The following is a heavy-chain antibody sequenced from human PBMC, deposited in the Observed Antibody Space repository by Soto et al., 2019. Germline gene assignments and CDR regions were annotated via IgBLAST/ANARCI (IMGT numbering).Heavy chain of an antibody. CDR1: GFTFSSYG. Sequence: QVQLVESGGGVLQPGRSLRLSCAASGFTFSSYGMHWVRQAPGKGLEWVAVIWYDGSNKYYADSVKGRFTISRDNSKNTLYLQMNSLRAQDTAVYYCARARSNYGDHYYYYGMDVWGQGTTVTVSS. J-gene: IGHJ6*02. CDR2: IWYDGSNK. V-gene: IGHV3-33*01. CDR3: ARARSNYGDHYYYYGMDV. D-gene: IGHD4-17*01.